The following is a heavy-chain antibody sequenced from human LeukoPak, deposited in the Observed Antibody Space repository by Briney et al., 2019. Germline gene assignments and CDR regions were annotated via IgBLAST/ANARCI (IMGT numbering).Heavy chain of an antibody. V-gene: IGHV3-74*03. CDR2: INSDGSST. CDR1: GFTFSSYW. Sequence: GGSLRLSCVASGFTFSSYWMHWVRQAPGKGLAWVSRINSDGSSTKCADSVKGRFTISRDNAKNTLYLQMNSLRAEDTAVYYCAALDHGHDYWGQGTLVTVSS. J-gene: IGHJ4*02. CDR3: AALDHGHDY.